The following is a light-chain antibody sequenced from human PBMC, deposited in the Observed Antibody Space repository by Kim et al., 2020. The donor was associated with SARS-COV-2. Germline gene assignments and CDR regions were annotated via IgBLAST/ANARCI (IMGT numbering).Light chain of an antibody. J-gene: IGKJ2*01. CDR1: QDVRNY. Sequence: EIVLTQSPATLSLSPGERATLSCRASQDVRNYLAWYQQRPGQAPRLLIYDASNRATGIPARFSGSGSGTDFTLTVTSREPEDFAVYYCQQRSNWPYTFGQGTKMEI. CDR2: DAS. V-gene: IGKV3-11*01. CDR3: QQRSNWPYT.